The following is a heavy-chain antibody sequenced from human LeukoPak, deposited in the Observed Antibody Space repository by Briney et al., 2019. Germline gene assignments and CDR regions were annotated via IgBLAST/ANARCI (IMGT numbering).Heavy chain of an antibody. CDR3: AKGYYGSGFPFDY. CDR1: GFTFSSYS. CDR2: ISGSGGST. Sequence: GGSLRLSCAASGFTFSSYSMSWVRQAPGKGLEWVSAISGSGGSTYYADSVKGRFTISRDNSKNTLYLQMNSLRAEDTAVYYCAKGYYGSGFPFDYWGQGTLVTVSS. V-gene: IGHV3-23*01. D-gene: IGHD3-10*01. J-gene: IGHJ4*02.